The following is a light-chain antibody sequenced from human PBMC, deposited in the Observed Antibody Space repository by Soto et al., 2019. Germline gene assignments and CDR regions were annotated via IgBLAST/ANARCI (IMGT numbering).Light chain of an antibody. Sequence: DILMTQSPDSLAVSLGERAPINCKSSQSVLYSSNNKNYLAWYQQKPGQPPKLLIYWASTRESGVPDRFSGSGSGTDFTLTISSLQAEDVAVYYFQPYSIPPRTFGQGTKVEIK. V-gene: IGKV4-1*01. CDR2: WAS. CDR1: QSVLYSSNNKNY. CDR3: QPYSIPPRT. J-gene: IGKJ1*01.